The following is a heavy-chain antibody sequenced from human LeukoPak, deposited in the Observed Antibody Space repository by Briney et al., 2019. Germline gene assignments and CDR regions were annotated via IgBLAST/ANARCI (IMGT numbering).Heavy chain of an antibody. CDR3: ARDVGATTHYYDYYMDV. V-gene: IGHV3-21*01. CDR1: GFTFSSYS. CDR2: ISSSSSYI. J-gene: IGHJ6*03. D-gene: IGHD1-26*01. Sequence: GGSLRLSCAASGFTFSSYSMNWVRQAPAKKLQWVSSISSSSSYIYYADSVKGRFTISRDNAKNSLYLQMNSLRAEDTAVYYCARDVGATTHYYDYYMDVWGKGTTVTVSS.